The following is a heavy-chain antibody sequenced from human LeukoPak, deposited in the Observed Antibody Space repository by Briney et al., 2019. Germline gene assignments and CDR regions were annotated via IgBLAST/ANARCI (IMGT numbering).Heavy chain of an antibody. CDR2: MSGSGGST. V-gene: IGHV3-23*01. CDR1: GFTFSSYA. Sequence: GGSLRLSCTASGFTFSSYAMSWVRQAPGKGLEWVSTMSGSGGSTNYADSVKGRFTISRDSSKNTLYLQMNSLRAEDTAVYYCAKDPVVVVTAIHSYWGQGTLVTVSS. J-gene: IGHJ4*02. D-gene: IGHD2-21*02. CDR3: AKDPVVVVTAIHSY.